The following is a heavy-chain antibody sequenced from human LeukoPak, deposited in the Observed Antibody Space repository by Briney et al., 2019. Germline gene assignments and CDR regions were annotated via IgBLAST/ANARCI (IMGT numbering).Heavy chain of an antibody. CDR1: GDTFTNYA. CDR3: ARDRGDGYNYEGLDF. D-gene: IGHD5-24*01. J-gene: IGHJ4*02. Sequence: GASVKVSCKTSGDTFTNYAIHWVRQAPGQRLEWMGWINAGYGNTKYSQKFRGRVTLTSDTSANTAYMDLSSLKSEDTAVYYCARDRGDGYNYEGLDFWGQGTLVTVSS. CDR2: INAGYGNT. V-gene: IGHV1-3*01.